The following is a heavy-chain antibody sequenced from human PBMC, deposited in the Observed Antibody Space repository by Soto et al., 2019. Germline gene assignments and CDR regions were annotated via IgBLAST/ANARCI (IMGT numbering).Heavy chain of an antibody. D-gene: IGHD6-6*01. J-gene: IGHJ4*02. CDR1: GFRFSDFA. V-gene: IGHV3-23*01. CDR3: AKGSASARPYYFDY. Sequence: PGGSLRLSCAASGFRFSDFAMSWVRQAPGKGLEWVSAITGGGGSTWYADSVKGRSTISRDNSKNTLYLQVNSLRAEDAAVYHCAKGSASARPYYFDYWGQGTLVTVSS. CDR2: ITGGGGST.